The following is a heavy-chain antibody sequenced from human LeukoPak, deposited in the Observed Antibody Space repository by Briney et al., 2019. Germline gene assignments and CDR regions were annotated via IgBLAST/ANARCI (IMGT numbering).Heavy chain of an antibody. CDR3: ARALSRRSSWHDSYYYYYMDV. J-gene: IGHJ6*03. Sequence: PSETLSLTCTVSGDSVTNTRYYWGWIRQPPGKGLEWIGAIYYTGDTYYNPSLKSRVTISVDTSKNQFSLKLSSVTAADTAVYYCARALSRRSSWHDSYYYYYMDVWGKGTTVTISS. D-gene: IGHD6-13*01. V-gene: IGHV4-39*07. CDR1: GDSVTNTRYY. CDR2: IYYTGDT.